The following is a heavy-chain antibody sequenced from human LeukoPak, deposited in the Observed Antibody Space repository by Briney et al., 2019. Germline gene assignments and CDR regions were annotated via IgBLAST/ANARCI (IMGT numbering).Heavy chain of an antibody. CDR2: IIPIFGTA. V-gene: IGHV1-69*06. D-gene: IGHD4-17*01. CDR1: GGTFSSYA. Sequence: SVKVSCKASGGTFSSYAISWVRQAPGQGLEWMGGIIPIFGTANYAQKFQGRVTITADKSTSTAHMELSSLRSEDTAVYYCARDRDYAEGFDYWGQGTLVTVSS. J-gene: IGHJ4*02. CDR3: ARDRDYAEGFDY.